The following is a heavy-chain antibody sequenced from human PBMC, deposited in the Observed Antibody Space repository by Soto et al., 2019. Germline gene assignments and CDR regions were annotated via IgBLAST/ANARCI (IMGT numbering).Heavy chain of an antibody. V-gene: IGHV4-31*03. CDR3: ARTLSGATLTFDY. CDR2: IYYSGST. J-gene: IGHJ4*02. Sequence: SETLSLTCTVSGGSISSGGYYWSWIRQHPGKGLEWIGYIYYSGSTYYNPSLKSRVTISVDTSKNQFSLKLSSVTAADTAVYYCARTLSGATLTFDYWGQGTLVTVSS. CDR1: GGSISSGGYY. D-gene: IGHD1-26*01.